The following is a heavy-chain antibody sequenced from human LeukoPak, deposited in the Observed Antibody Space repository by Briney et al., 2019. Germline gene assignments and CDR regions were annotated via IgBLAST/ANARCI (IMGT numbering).Heavy chain of an antibody. Sequence: SETLSLTCSVSGASISSSYWSWIRQPPGEGLQWIGNIYYNGRTNYNPSLKSRVTISEDTSKNQFSLNLNSVTAADTAIYYCARAYSPVWNGSHSLFDPWGQGTLVTVSS. CDR3: ARAYSPVWNGSHSLFDP. V-gene: IGHV4-59*12. CDR2: IYYNGRT. D-gene: IGHD1-26*01. J-gene: IGHJ5*02. CDR1: GASISSSY.